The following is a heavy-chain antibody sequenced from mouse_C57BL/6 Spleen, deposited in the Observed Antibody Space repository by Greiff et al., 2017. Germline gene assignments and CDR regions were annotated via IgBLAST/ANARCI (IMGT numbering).Heavy chain of an antibody. CDR1: GYTFTSYW. Sequence: VQLQQSGAELVKPGASVKMSCKASGYTFTSYWITWVKQRPGQGLEWIGDIYPGSGSTNYNEKFKSKATLTVDTSSSTAYRQLSSQTAEDAAVYYCAIYDYDGGFAYWGQGTLVTVSA. V-gene: IGHV1-55*01. CDR3: AIYDYDGGFAY. CDR2: IYPGSGST. J-gene: IGHJ3*01. D-gene: IGHD2-4*01.